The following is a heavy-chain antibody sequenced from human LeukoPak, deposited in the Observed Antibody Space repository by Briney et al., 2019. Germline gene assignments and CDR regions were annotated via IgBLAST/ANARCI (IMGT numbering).Heavy chain of an antibody. Sequence: ASVKVSCTASGYTFTGYYMHWVRQAPGQGLEWMRWINPNSGGTNYAQKFQGRVTMTRDTSISTAYMELSRLRSDDTAVYYCARTIVVVTADYYYGMDVWGQGTTVTVSS. D-gene: IGHD2-21*02. CDR3: ARTIVVVTADYYYGMDV. J-gene: IGHJ6*02. CDR1: GYTFTGYY. V-gene: IGHV1-2*02. CDR2: INPNSGGT.